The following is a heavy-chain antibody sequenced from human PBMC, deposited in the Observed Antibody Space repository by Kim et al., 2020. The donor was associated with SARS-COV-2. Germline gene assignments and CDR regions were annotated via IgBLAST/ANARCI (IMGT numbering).Heavy chain of an antibody. CDR1: AFTFSSYG. D-gene: IGHD3-10*01. Sequence: GGSLRLSWAASAFTFSSYGMHWVRQAPGKGLEWVAVISYDGSSKYYADSVKGRFTISRDNSKNTLYLQMNSLRAEDTAVYYCARSFSWFGELWDAFDIWG. CDR2: ISYDGSSK. V-gene: IGHV3-30*04. J-gene: IGHJ3*02. CDR3: ARSFSWFGELWDAFDI.